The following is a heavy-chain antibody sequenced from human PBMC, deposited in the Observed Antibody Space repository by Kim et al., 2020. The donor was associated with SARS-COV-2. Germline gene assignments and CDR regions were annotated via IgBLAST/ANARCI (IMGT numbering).Heavy chain of an antibody. Sequence: SETLSLTCAVYGGSFSGYYWSWIRQPPGKGLEWIGEINHSGSTNYNPSLKSRVTISVDTSKNQFSLKLSSVTAADTAVYYCARVGYCSSTSCYFTKYYYYGMDVWGQGTTVTVSS. V-gene: IGHV4-34*01. D-gene: IGHD2-2*01. J-gene: IGHJ6*02. CDR1: GGSFSGYY. CDR2: INHSGST. CDR3: ARVGYCSSTSCYFTKYYYYGMDV.